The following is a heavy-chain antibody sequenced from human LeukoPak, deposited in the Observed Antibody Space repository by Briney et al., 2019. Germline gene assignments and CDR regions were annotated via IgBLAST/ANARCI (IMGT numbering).Heavy chain of an antibody. Sequence: PGGSLRLSCAASGFTVSSNYMSWVRRAPGKGLEWVSVIYSGGSTYYADSVKGRFTISRDNSKNTLYLQMNSLRAEDTAVYYCARGILTGYSHTDYWGQGTLVTVSS. CDR3: ARGILTGYSHTDY. J-gene: IGHJ4*02. V-gene: IGHV3-53*01. CDR2: IYSGGST. CDR1: GFTVSSNY. D-gene: IGHD3-9*01.